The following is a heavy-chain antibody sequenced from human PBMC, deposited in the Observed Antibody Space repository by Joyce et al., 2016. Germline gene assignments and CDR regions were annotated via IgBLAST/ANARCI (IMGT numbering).Heavy chain of an antibody. J-gene: IGHJ3*02. CDR1: NGSIRSGYYQ. V-gene: IGHV4-30-4*01. CDR3: AIVDPEVRAFDI. Sequence: QVQLQESGPGLVKSSQTLSISCTVTNGSIRSGYYQWNWIRQPPGKGPECIGSIHYGGKTYYNPALKSRISLSVDTSRNKFSLKLSSVTAADAAMYYCAIVDPEVRAFDIWGQGTMVTVSS. CDR2: IHYGGKT. D-gene: IGHD3-10*01.